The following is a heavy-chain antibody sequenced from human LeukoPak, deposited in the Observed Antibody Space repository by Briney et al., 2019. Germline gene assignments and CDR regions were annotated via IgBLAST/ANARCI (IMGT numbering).Heavy chain of an antibody. CDR2: INPNSGGT. Sequence: ASVTVSCTASGYTFTGYYMHWVRQAPGQGLEWMGWINPNSGGTNYAQKFQGRVTITRDTSISPAYMELSRLKSDDTAVYYCAREIVATIHSYYYYGMDVWGQGTTVTVSS. V-gene: IGHV1-2*02. CDR1: GYTFTGYY. J-gene: IGHJ6*02. D-gene: IGHD5-12*01. CDR3: AREIVATIHSYYYYGMDV.